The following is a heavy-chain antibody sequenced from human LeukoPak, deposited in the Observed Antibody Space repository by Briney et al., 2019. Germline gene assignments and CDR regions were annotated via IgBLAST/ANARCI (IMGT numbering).Heavy chain of an antibody. Sequence: GGSLRLSCAASGFTFSSYAMSWVRQAPGKGLEWVSAISGSGGSTYYADSVKGRFTISRDNSKNTLYLQMNSLRAEDTAVNYCAKALRAILPYTGFDYWGQGTLVTVSS. CDR3: AKALRAILPYTGFDY. CDR2: ISGSGGST. V-gene: IGHV3-23*01. CDR1: GFTFSSYA. J-gene: IGHJ4*02. D-gene: IGHD3-3*01.